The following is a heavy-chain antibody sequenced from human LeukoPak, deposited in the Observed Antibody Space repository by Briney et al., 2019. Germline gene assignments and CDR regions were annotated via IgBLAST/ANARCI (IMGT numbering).Heavy chain of an antibody. CDR2: IYHSGST. V-gene: IGHV4-38-2*02. CDR3: ARSSGSRPYSSSFYDY. D-gene: IGHD6-13*01. Sequence: SETLSLTCTVSGYSISSGYYWGWIRQPPGKGLEWIGSIYHSGSTYYNPSLKSRVTISVDTSKNQFSLKLSSVTAADTAVYYCARSSGSRPYSSSFYDYWGQGTLVTVSS. CDR1: GYSISSGYY. J-gene: IGHJ4*02.